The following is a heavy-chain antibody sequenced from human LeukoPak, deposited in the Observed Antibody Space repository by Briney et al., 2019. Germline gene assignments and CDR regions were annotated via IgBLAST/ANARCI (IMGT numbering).Heavy chain of an antibody. CDR2: ISYDGSNK. Sequence: GSLRLSCAASGFTFSSYGMHWVRQAPGKGLEGVAVISYDGSNKYYADSVKGRFTISRDNSKNTLYLQMNSLRAEDTAVYYCAKDGHQYYYYGMDVWGKGTTVTVSS. CDR3: AKDGHQYYYYGMDV. J-gene: IGHJ6*04. V-gene: IGHV3-30*18. CDR1: GFTFSSYG.